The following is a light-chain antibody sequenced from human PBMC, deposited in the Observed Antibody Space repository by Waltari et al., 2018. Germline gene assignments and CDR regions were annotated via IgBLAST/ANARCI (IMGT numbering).Light chain of an antibody. Sequence: EVVMTQSPATLSVSPGDSATLSCRASQRVSSNLAWYQQKPGQAPRPLIYGASTRTTAIPARFSGNGSGTEFTLTISSLPSEDFAVYYCQYNNWPPFFTFGPGTKVNMK. CDR2: GAS. CDR1: QRVSSN. V-gene: IGKV3D-15*01. CDR3: QYNNWPPFFT. J-gene: IGKJ3*01.